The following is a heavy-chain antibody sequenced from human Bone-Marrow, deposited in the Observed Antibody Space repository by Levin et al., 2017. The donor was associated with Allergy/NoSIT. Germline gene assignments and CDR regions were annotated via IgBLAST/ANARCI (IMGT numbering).Heavy chain of an antibody. D-gene: IGHD5/OR15-5a*01. Sequence: SGPTLVKPTETLALTCTVSGFSLSHPRMAVSWVRQPPGKALSWLGHIFSNDEKSYNTSLRSRLTISQAISKSQVVLTMTNMDPRDTGTYYCARISVSTTYYAMDVWGQGTTVTVSS. J-gene: IGHJ6*02. CDR1: GFSLSHPRMA. V-gene: IGHV2-26*01. CDR3: ARISVSTTYYAMDV. CDR2: IFSNDEK.